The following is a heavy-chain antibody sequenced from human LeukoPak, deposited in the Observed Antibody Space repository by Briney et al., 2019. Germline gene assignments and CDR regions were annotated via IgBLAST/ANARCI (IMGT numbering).Heavy chain of an antibody. Sequence: SVKVSCKASGGTFSSYAISWVRQAPGQGLEWMEGIIPIFGTANYAQKFQGRVTITADESTSTAYMELSSLRSEDTAVYYCAGPNNQQQLVLSHYYYGMDVWGQGTTVTVSS. J-gene: IGHJ6*02. CDR1: GGTFSSYA. CDR2: IIPIFGTA. D-gene: IGHD6-13*01. CDR3: AGPNNQQQLVLSHYYYGMDV. V-gene: IGHV1-69*13.